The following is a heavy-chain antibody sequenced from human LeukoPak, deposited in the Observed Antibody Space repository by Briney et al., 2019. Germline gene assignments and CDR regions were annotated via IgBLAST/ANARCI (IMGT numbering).Heavy chain of an antibody. J-gene: IGHJ4*02. CDR3: AKDMRFDWTPYYFDY. CDR1: GFTFRSYA. Sequence: GGSLRLSCAVSGFTFRSYAMSWVRQAPGKGLEWVSAISGSGGSTYYADSVKGRFTISRDNSKNTLYLQMNSLRAEDTAVYYCAKDMRFDWTPYYFDYWGQGTLVTVSS. CDR2: ISGSGGST. V-gene: IGHV3-23*01. D-gene: IGHD3-9*01.